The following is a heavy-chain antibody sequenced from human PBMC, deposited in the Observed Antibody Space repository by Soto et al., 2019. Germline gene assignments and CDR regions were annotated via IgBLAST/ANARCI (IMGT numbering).Heavy chain of an antibody. D-gene: IGHD1-20*01. CDR3: ARHIGNNWNHEGWFDP. Sequence: PSQTLSLTCAISGDSVSSNSAAWNWIRQSPSRGLEWLGRTYYRSKWYNDYAVSVKSRITINPDTSKNQFSLQLNSVTPEDTAVYYCARHIGNNWNHEGWFDPWGQGTLVTVSS. V-gene: IGHV6-1*01. CDR2: TYYRSKWYN. J-gene: IGHJ5*02. CDR1: GDSVSSNSAA.